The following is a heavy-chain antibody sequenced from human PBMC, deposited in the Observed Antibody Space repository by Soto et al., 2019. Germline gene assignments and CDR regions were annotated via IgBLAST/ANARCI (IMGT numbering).Heavy chain of an antibody. V-gene: IGHV4-34*01. Sequence: SETLSLTCAVYGGSFSGYYWSWIRQPPGKGLEWIGEINHSGSTNYNPSLKSRVTISVETSKNQFSLKLSSVTAADTAVYYCARVVYSSSFYYYYMDVWGKGTTVTVSS. CDR2: INHSGST. CDR1: GGSFSGYY. CDR3: ARVVYSSSFYYYYMDV. D-gene: IGHD6-13*01. J-gene: IGHJ6*03.